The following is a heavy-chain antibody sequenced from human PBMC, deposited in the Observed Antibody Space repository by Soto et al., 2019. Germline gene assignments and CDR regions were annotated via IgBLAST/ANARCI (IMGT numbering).Heavy chain of an antibody. CDR1: GGSFSGYS. CDR3: ARVRGQIAARPRGYYYYYGMDV. Sequence: SETLSLTCAAYGGSFSGYSWRLIRQPPGKALEWIGEINHSGSTNYNPSLKSRVTISVDTSKNQFSLKLSSVTAADTAVYYCARVRGQIAARPRGYYYYYGMDVWGQGTTVT. J-gene: IGHJ6*02. CDR2: INHSGST. D-gene: IGHD6-6*01. V-gene: IGHV4-34*01.